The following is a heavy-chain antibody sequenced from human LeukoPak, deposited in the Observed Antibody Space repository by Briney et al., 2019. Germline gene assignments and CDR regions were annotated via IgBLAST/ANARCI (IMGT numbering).Heavy chain of an antibody. D-gene: IGHD5-24*01. CDR1: GGSISSYY. CDR3: ARLVEMATINFDY. Sequence: SQTLSLTCTVSGGSISSYYWSWLRQPPGKGLEWIGYIYYSGSTNYNPSLTSRVTISVDTSKNQFSLKLSSVTAADTAVYYCARLVEMATINFDYWGQGTLVTVSS. CDR2: IYYSGST. V-gene: IGHV4-59*01. J-gene: IGHJ4*02.